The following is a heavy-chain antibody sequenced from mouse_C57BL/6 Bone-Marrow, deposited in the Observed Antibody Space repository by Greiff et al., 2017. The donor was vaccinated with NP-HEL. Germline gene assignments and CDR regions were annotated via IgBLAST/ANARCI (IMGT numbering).Heavy chain of an antibody. Sequence: VQLQQSGPELVKPGASVKISCKASGYTFTDYYMNWVKQSHGKSLEWIGDINPNNGGTSYNQKFKGKATLTVDKSSSTAYMELRSLTSEDSAVYYGARAPFTTVERAWFAYWGQGTLVTVSA. CDR2: INPNNGGT. CDR1: GYTFTDYY. D-gene: IGHD1-1*01. CDR3: ARAPFTTVERAWFAY. J-gene: IGHJ3*01. V-gene: IGHV1-26*01.